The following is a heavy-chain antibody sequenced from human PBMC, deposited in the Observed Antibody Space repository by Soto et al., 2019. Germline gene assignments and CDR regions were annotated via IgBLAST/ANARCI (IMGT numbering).Heavy chain of an antibody. D-gene: IGHD2-15*01. CDR1: GGSISSSSYY. Sequence: QLQLQESGPGLVKPSETLSLTCTVSGGSISSSSYYWGWIRQPPGKGLEWIGSIYYSGSTYYNPYLKSRLXXXVXXSKNQFSLKLSSVTAADPAVYYCARHTPAISISDHWGQGTLVTVSS. CDR2: IYYSGST. V-gene: IGHV4-39*01. CDR3: ARHTPAISISDH. J-gene: IGHJ4*02.